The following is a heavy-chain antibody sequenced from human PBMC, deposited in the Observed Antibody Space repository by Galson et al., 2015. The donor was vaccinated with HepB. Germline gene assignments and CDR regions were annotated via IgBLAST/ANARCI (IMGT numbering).Heavy chain of an antibody. CDR3: AEGSGPGLFDY. V-gene: IGHV1-69*01. CDR2: IIPIFGTA. Sequence: YAISWVRQAPGQGLEWMGGIIPIFGTANYAQKFQGRVTITADESTSTAYMELSSLRSEDTAVYYCAEGSGPGLFDYWGQGTLVTVSS. D-gene: IGHD3-3*01. CDR1: YA. J-gene: IGHJ4*02.